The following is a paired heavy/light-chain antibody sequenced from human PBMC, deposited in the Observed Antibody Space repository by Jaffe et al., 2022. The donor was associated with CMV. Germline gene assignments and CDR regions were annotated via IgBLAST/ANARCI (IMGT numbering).Light chain of an antibody. Sequence: VVMTQTPLSLSVTPGQPASISCRSSQSLLHSDGETYLFWYLQKAGQSPQLLIYGLSRRFSGVPDRFSGSGSGTHFTLTISRVEADDVGVYYCMQGLYGPPTFGQGTKVEMK. J-gene: IGKJ1*01. V-gene: IGKV2-29*02. CDR2: GLS. CDR1: QSLLHSDGETY. CDR3: MQGLYGPPT.
Heavy chain of an antibody. D-gene: IGHD3-3*01. V-gene: IGHV3-23*04. CDR2: IGGVDDRI. CDR3: AKGFWDGYWRYDY. Sequence: VQLVESGGDLVQPGGSLRLSCAASGFTFSDFGMSWVRQTPAQGLEWISTIGGVDDRIWYADSVKGRFTISRDNFKNMLYLQMDSLRVEDTAVYYCAKGFWDGYWRYDYWGQGTLVAVSS. CDR1: GFTFSDFG. J-gene: IGHJ4*02.